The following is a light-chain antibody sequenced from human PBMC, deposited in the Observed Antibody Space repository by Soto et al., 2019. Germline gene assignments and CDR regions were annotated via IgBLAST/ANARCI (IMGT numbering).Light chain of an antibody. J-gene: IGKJ1*01. CDR2: GTS. Sequence: EIVMTQSPATLSVSPGERATLSCRARQSVSSNVAWYQQKPGQAPRLLIYGTSTRATGIPARFSGSASGTEFTLTISSLQSEDFAVYYCQQYSNWPLTFGQGTKVEIK. V-gene: IGKV3-15*01. CDR3: QQYSNWPLT. CDR1: QSVSSN.